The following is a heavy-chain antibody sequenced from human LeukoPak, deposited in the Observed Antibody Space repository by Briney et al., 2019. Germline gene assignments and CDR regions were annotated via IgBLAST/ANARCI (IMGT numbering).Heavy chain of an antibody. D-gene: IGHD6-13*01. V-gene: IGHV3-21*01. CDR2: ISSSSIYI. Sequence: GGSLRLSCAASGFTFSSYSMNWVRQAPGKGLEWVSSISSSSIYIYYADSVKGQFTISRDNAKNSLYLQMNSLRAEDTAVYYCARDPGGIAAAGTIDYWGQGTLVTVSS. J-gene: IGHJ4*02. CDR3: ARDPGGIAAAGTIDY. CDR1: GFTFSSYS.